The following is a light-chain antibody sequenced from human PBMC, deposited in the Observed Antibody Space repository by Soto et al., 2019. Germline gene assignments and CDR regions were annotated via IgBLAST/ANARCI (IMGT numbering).Light chain of an antibody. CDR3: CSYAGSYSFV. V-gene: IGLV2-14*01. Sequence: QSVLTQPASVSGSPGQSITISCTGTSSDVGGYNYVSWYKQHPGKAPKLMIYDVSNRPSGVSNRFSGSKSGNTASLTISGLQAEDEADYYCCSYAGSYSFVFGTGTKVTVL. CDR2: DVS. J-gene: IGLJ1*01. CDR1: SSDVGGYNY.